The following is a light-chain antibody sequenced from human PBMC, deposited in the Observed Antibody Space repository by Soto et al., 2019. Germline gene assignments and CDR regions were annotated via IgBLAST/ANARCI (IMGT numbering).Light chain of an antibody. J-gene: IGLJ2*01. V-gene: IGLV4-69*01. CDR3: QTWGTGIVV. CDR1: SGHSSYA. CDR2: IYNDGSH. Sequence: QLVLTQSPSASASLGASVKLTCTLSSGHSSYAIAWHQQQPEKGPRYLMKIYNDGSHSKGDGIPDRFSGSSSGAEHYLTISSLQSEDEADYYCQTWGTGIVVFGGGTKVTVL.